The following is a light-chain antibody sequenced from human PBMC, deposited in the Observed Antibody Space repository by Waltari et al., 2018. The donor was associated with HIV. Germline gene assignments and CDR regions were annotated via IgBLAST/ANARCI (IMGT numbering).Light chain of an antibody. J-gene: IGLJ3*02. CDR3: CSYAGSYTWV. CDR1: SSDGGGSNY. Sequence: QSALTQPRPVSGSPGQSVTISCTGTSSDGGGSNYVSWYHQHPGKAPKLMIYDVSKRPSGVPDRFSGSKSGNTASLTISGLQAEDEADYYCCSYAGSYTWVFGGGTKLTVL. V-gene: IGLV2-11*01. CDR2: DVS.